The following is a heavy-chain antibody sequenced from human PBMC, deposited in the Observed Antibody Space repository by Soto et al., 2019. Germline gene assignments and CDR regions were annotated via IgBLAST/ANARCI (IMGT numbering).Heavy chain of an antibody. D-gene: IGHD6-25*01. CDR2: ISAYNGNT. V-gene: IGHV1-18*01. CDR3: ARGRLFSGFAFDF. Sequence: ASVKVSCKASGYPFPSFGISWVRQAPGQGPEWMGWISAYNGNTNYAQKVQGRVTMTTDTSTSTAYMELRSLRSDDTAVYFCARGRLFSGFAFDFWGPGTLVTVSS. CDR1: GYPFPSFG. J-gene: IGHJ3*01.